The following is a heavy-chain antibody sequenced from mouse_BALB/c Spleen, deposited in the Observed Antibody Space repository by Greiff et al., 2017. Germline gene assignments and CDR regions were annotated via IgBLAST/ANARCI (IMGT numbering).Heavy chain of an antibody. V-gene: IGHV3-2*02. D-gene: IGHD1-1*01. J-gene: IGHJ4*01. CDR3: ARREYYDSSPMDY. Sequence: EVQLQQSGPGLVKPSQSLSLTCTVTGYSITSDYVWNWIRQFPGNKLGWMGYISYSGSTSYNPSLKSRIPITRDTSKNQFFLQLNSVTTEDTATYYYARREYYDSSPMDYWGQGTSVTVSA. CDR2: ISYSGST. CDR1: GYSITSDYV.